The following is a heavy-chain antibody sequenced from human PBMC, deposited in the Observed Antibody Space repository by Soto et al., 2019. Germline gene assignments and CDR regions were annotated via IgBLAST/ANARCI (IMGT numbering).Heavy chain of an antibody. CDR1: GLTVWSNY. J-gene: IGHJ4*02. V-gene: IGHV3-66*01. Sequence: DVQLVESGGGLVQPGGSLTLSCAASGLTVWSNYMSWVRQAPGKGLEWVSLIYNTGGTYYADSVKGRLIISRDNSKNTLYLQMNNLRVEDTAVYYCMRVPIHLGGGYDDRRAFWGQGAVVTVSS. CDR2: IYNTGGT. D-gene: IGHD3-3*01. CDR3: MRVPIHLGGGYDDRRAF.